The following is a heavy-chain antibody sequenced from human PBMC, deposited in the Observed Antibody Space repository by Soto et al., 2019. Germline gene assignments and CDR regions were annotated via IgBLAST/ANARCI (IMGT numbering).Heavy chain of an antibody. Sequence: SGPTLVNPTQTLTLTCTCSGFSVKTSGVGVGWIRQPPGKTLEWLALIYWNDDKRYSPSLKARLTITKDTSKNQVVLTMTNMDPVDTATYYCAHRPSGWYLFDYWGQGTLVTVSS. CDR3: AHRPSGWYLFDY. V-gene: IGHV2-5*01. D-gene: IGHD6-19*01. CDR2: IYWNDDK. CDR1: GFSVKTSGVG. J-gene: IGHJ4*02.